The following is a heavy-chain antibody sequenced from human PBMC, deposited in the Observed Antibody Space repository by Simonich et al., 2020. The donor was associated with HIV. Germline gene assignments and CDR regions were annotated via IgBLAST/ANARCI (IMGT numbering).Heavy chain of an antibody. CDR1: GFTFRTYV. J-gene: IGHJ3*01. V-gene: IGHV3-21*01. D-gene: IGHD3-10*01. CDR3: ARLSFGEPY. Sequence: VQLVESGGGLVKPGGSLRLSWAASGFTFRTYVMSWVRQAPGSGLEWVSSISSSSSYIYYADSLKGRFTISRDNAKDSLYLQMSSLRAEDTAVYYCARLSFGEPYWGQGTMVTVSS. CDR2: ISSSSSYI.